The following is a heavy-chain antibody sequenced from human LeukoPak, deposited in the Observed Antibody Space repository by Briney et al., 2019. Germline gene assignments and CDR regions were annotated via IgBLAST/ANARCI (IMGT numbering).Heavy chain of an antibody. Sequence: GGSLRLSCAASGFTFSSYSMNWVRQAPGKGLEWVSSISSSSSYIYYADSVKGRFTISRDNAKNSLYLQMNSLRAEDTAVYYCARVGNYYDSSGRLDYWSQGTLVTVSS. CDR3: ARVGNYYDSSGRLDY. CDR2: ISSSSSYI. J-gene: IGHJ4*02. V-gene: IGHV3-21*01. D-gene: IGHD3-22*01. CDR1: GFTFSSYS.